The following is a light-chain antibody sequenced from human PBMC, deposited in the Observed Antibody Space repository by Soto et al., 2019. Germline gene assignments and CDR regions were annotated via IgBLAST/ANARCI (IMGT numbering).Light chain of an antibody. V-gene: IGKV3-20*01. CDR2: GAS. Sequence: EIVLTQSPGTLSLSPGDRAILSCRASQSVINNYLAWYQQKPGQTPRLLIYGASRRATGIPDRFSGSGSGTDFTLTIRRLEPEDFAVYYCQQYGSSPGTFGQGTQVEIK. CDR3: QQYGSSPGT. CDR1: QSVINNY. J-gene: IGKJ1*01.